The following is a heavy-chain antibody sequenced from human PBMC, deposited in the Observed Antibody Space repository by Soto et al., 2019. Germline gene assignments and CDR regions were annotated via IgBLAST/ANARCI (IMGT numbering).Heavy chain of an antibody. CDR3: ARDRGGQQLGLYYYYGMDV. J-gene: IGHJ6*02. CDR1: GGTFSSYA. CDR2: IIPIFGTA. V-gene: IGHV1-69*13. Sequence: ASVKVSCKASGGTFSSYAISWVRQAPGQGLEWMGGIIPIFGTANYAQKFQGRVTITADESTSTAYMELRSLRSDDTAVYYCARDRGGQQLGLYYYYGMDVWGQGTTVTVSS. D-gene: IGHD6-13*01.